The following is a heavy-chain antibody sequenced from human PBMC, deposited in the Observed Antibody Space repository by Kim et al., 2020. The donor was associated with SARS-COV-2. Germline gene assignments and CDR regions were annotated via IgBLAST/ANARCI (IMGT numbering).Heavy chain of an antibody. J-gene: IGHJ6*01. V-gene: IGHV4-39*01. D-gene: IGHD3-22*01. Sequence: SETLSLTCTVSGGSISSSSYYWGWIRQPPGKGLEWIGSIYYSGSTYYNPSLKSRVTISVDTSKNQFSLKLSSVTAADTAVYYCARHVEGGIGVVNGVYY. CDR1: GGSISSSSYY. CDR2: IYYSGST. CDR3: ARHVEGGIGVVNGVYY.